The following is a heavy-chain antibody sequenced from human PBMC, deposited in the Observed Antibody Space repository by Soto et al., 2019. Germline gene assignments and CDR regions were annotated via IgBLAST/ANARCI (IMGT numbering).Heavy chain of an antibody. J-gene: IGHJ4*02. CDR3: ARGQWELPFDY. D-gene: IGHD1-26*01. CDR1: GGSISSYY. CDR2: IYYSGST. V-gene: IGHV4-59*01. Sequence: SETLSLTCTVSGGSISSYYSSWIRQPPGKGLEWIGYIYYSGSTNYNPSLKSRVTISVDTSKNQFSLKLSSVTAADTAVYYCARGQWELPFDYWGQGTLVTVYS.